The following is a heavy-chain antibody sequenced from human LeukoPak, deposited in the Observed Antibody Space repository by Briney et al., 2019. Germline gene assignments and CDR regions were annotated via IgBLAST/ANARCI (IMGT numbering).Heavy chain of an antibody. V-gene: IGHV6-1*01. Sequence: SQTLSLTCAISGDSVSSNSVTWNWIRQSPSRGLEWLGSTYYRSTWYNDYAVSVRGRITVNTDTSKNQFSLHLNSVTPEDTAVYYCARRLTQYDCFDPWGQGILVAVSS. CDR3: ARRLTQYDCFDP. J-gene: IGHJ5*02. D-gene: IGHD2-2*01. CDR1: GDSVSSNSVT. CDR2: TYYRSTWYN.